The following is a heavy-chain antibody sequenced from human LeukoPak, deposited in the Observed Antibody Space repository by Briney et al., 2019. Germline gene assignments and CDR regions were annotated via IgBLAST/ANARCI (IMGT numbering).Heavy chain of an antibody. J-gene: IGHJ6*02. D-gene: IGHD2-2*01. V-gene: IGHV3-33*01. CDR1: GFTFSSYG. CDR2: IWYDGSNK. CDR3: AREDEVVPAAIQYYYGMDV. Sequence: HPGGSLRLSCAASGFTFSSYGMHWVRQAPGKGLEWVAVIWYDGSNKYYADSVKGRFTISRDNSKNTLYLQMNSLRAEDTAVYYCAREDEVVPAAIQYYYGMDVWGQGTTVTVSS.